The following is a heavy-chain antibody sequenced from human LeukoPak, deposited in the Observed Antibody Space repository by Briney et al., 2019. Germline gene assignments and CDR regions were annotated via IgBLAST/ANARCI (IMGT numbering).Heavy chain of an antibody. CDR3: TSPKYCSSTSCPGGLYY. J-gene: IGHJ4*02. Sequence: GGSLRLSCAASGFTFSSYTIHWVRQAPGKGLEWVAFISYEGSSEYADSVKGRFTISRDNSKNTLYLQMNSLNAEDTAMYYCTSPKYCSSTSCPGGLYYWGQGTLVTVSS. CDR2: ISYEGSS. D-gene: IGHD2-2*01. V-gene: IGHV3-30*04. CDR1: GFTFSSYT.